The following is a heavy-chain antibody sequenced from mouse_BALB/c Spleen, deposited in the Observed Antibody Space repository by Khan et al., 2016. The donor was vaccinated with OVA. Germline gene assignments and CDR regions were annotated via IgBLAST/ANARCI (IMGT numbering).Heavy chain of an antibody. J-gene: IGHJ4*01. Sequence: QVRLQQSGPGLVAPSQSLSITCTISGFSLTNYGVHWVRQPPGKGLEWLVVIWSDGSTTYNSALKSRLTISKDNSKSQVFLKMNSLHTDDTAVYFCARQPYYHYNIMDYWGQGTTVTVSS. V-gene: IGHV2-6-1*01. CDR1: GFSLTNYG. CDR2: IWSDGST. D-gene: IGHD2-10*01. CDR3: ARQPYYHYNIMDY.